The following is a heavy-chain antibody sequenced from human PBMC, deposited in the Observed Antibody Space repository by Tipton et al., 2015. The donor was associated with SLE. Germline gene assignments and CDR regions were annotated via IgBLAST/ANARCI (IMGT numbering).Heavy chain of an antibody. CDR3: ARDGSSSRGDYYYYMAV. D-gene: IGHD6-6*01. J-gene: IGHJ6*03. Sequence: TLSLTCSVSGVSISTYYWSWIRQPPGKGLEWIGYMYYSGSTTYNPSLKSRVTISIDTSKNQFSLKLSSVTAADTAVYYCARDGSSSRGDYYYYMAVWGKGTTVTVSS. V-gene: IGHV4-59*12. CDR2: MYYSGST. CDR1: GVSISTYY.